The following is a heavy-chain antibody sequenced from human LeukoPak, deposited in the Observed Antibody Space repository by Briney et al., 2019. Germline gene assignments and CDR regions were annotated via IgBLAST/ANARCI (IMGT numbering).Heavy chain of an antibody. D-gene: IGHD1/OR15-1a*01. V-gene: IGHV1-58*01. CDR2: IVVGSSNT. CDR1: GFTFSNSA. CDR3: ARDLLVAQRDY. J-gene: IGHJ4*02. Sequence: GASVKVSCKTSGFTFSNSAVQWVRQARGQRLEWIGWIVVGSSNTDYTQKFQGRVTMTRNTSISTAYMELSSLRSEDTAVYYCARDLLVAQRDYWGQGTLVTVSS.